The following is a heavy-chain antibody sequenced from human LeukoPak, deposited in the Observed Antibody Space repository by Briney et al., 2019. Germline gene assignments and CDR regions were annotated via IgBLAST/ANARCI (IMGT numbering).Heavy chain of an antibody. CDR1: GFDFRSYG. CDR3: ARDRGDCSGGSCYSDYFDY. CDR2: IWYDASNQ. V-gene: IGHV3-33*01. J-gene: IGHJ4*02. D-gene: IGHD2-15*01. Sequence: PGGSLRLSCAASGFDFRSYGMHWVRQAPGKGPEWVAIIWYDASNQYYADSVKGRFTISRDNSKNTLYLQLSSLRAEETAVYYCARDRGDCSGGSCYSDYFDYWGQGTLVTVSS.